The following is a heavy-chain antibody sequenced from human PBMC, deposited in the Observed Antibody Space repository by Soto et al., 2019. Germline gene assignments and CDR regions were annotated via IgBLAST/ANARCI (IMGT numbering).Heavy chain of an antibody. V-gene: IGHV3-23*01. CDR2: VSVSGGTT. Sequence: GGSLRLSCAASGFTFSSYAMSWVRQAPGKGLEWVSNVSVSGGTTYYADSVKGRFTISRDNPKNTLYLQMNSLRVEDTAAYYCAKGIKLFGVAPPLAPSDYWGQGTLVTVSS. CDR3: AKGIKLFGVAPPLAPSDY. J-gene: IGHJ4*02. CDR1: GFTFSSYA. D-gene: IGHD3-3*01.